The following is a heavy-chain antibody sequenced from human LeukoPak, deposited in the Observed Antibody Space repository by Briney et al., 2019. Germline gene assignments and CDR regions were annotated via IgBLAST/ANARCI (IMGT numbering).Heavy chain of an antibody. CDR3: ARGRRYCSSVSCYYMDV. J-gene: IGHJ6*03. D-gene: IGHD2-2*01. CDR2: ISAYNGNT. V-gene: IGHV1-18*01. CDR1: GYTFTSYG. Sequence: ASVKVSCKASGYTFTSYGISWVRQAPGQGLEWMGWISAYNGNTNYAQKLQGRVTITMNTSITTAYMELSSLRSEDTAVYFCARGRRYCSSVSCYYMDVWGKGTAVTVSS.